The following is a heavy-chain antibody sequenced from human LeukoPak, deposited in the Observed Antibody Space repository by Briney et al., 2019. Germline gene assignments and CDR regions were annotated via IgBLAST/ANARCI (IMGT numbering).Heavy chain of an antibody. J-gene: IGHJ3*02. CDR1: GFTVSSNY. D-gene: IGHD2-2*02. Sequence: GGSLRLSCAASGFTVSSNYMSWVRQAPGKGLEWVSVIYSGGSTYYADSVKGRFTISRDNSKNTLYLQMNSLRAEDTAVYYCARVGRWYCSSTSCYTSGGAFDIWGQGTMVTVSS. CDR2: IYSGGST. CDR3: ARVGRWYCSSTSCYTSGGAFDI. V-gene: IGHV3-53*01.